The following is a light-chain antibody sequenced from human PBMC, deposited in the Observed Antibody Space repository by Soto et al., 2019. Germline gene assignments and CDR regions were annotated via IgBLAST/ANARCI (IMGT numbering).Light chain of an antibody. V-gene: IGKV3-20*01. CDR3: QQFDGSPET. CDR1: QSVSSY. J-gene: IGKJ2*01. CDR2: GAT. Sequence: IGLTQSPATLSLSPGERATLSCRASQSVSSYLAWYQQKPGQAPRLLIYGATTRAPGIPDRFSGSGSGTDFTLTINRLEPEDFAVYYCQQFDGSPETFGQGTKV.